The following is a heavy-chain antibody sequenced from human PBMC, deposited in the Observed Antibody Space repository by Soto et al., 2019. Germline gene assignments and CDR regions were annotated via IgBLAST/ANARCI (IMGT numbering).Heavy chain of an antibody. CDR1: GGSISSSSYY. J-gene: IGHJ5*02. Sequence: SETLSLTCTVSGGSISSSSYYWGWIRQPPGKGLEWIGSIFYSGSTYYNPSLKSRVTISVDTSKNQFSLKLSSVTAADTAVYYCATSTYYDSSGYDELVFDPWGQGTLVTVSS. CDR3: ATSTYYDSSGYDELVFDP. CDR2: IFYSGST. D-gene: IGHD3-22*01. V-gene: IGHV4-39*01.